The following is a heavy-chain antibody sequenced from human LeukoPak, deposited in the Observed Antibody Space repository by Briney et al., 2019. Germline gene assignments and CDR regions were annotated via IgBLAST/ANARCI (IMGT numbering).Heavy chain of an antibody. Sequence: GGSLRLSCAASGFTFSNAWMSWVRQTPGKGLEWVGRIKSKTDGGTTDYAAPVKGRFTISRDDSKNTLYLQMNSLKTEDTAVYYCTTVIAVAGPPTYWGQGTLVTVSS. CDR2: IKSKTDGGTT. D-gene: IGHD6-19*01. CDR3: TTVIAVAGPPTY. J-gene: IGHJ4*02. CDR1: GFTFSNAW. V-gene: IGHV3-15*01.